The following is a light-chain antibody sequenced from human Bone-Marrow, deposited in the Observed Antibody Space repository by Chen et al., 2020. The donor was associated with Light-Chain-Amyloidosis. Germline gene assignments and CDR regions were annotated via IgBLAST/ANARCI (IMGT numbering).Light chain of an antibody. J-gene: IGLJ3*02. CDR2: EDD. CDR1: SGSIATNY. CDR3: QSYQGSSQGV. Sequence: FMLTQPHSVSESPWKTGIISCTPRSGSIATNYVQWYQQRPGSSPTTVIYEDDQRPSGVPDRFSGSIDRSSNSASLTISGLKTEDEADYYCQSYQGSSQGVFGGGTKLTVL. V-gene: IGLV6-57*01.